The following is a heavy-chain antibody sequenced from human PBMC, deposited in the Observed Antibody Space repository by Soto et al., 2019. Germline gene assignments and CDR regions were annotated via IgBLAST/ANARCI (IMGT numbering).Heavy chain of an antibody. J-gene: IGHJ4*02. D-gene: IGHD6-19*01. V-gene: IGHV5-51*01. Sequence: GESLNISCKGSGYTFTSYWIAWARQMPGKGLEWMGIIYPGDSDTRYSPSFQGQVSISADKSISTAYLQWSSLKASDTAMYYCARQDGSALYYFDYWGQGTLVTVSS. CDR2: IYPGDSDT. CDR3: ARQDGSALYYFDY. CDR1: GYTFTSYW.